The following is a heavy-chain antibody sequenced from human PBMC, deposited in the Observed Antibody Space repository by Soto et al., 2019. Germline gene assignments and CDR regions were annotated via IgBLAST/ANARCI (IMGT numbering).Heavy chain of an antibody. V-gene: IGHV4-4*02. J-gene: IGHJ4*02. D-gene: IGHD3-10*01. CDR1: GDSIISSNW. Sequence: LSLTCAVSGDSIISSNWWSWVRQPPGKGLEWIGEIYHSGSTNYNPSLKNRVTISVDKSKNQFSLKLSSVTAADTAVYYCARAAPFGDFDYWGQGILVTVSS. CDR3: ARAAPFGDFDY. CDR2: IYHSGST.